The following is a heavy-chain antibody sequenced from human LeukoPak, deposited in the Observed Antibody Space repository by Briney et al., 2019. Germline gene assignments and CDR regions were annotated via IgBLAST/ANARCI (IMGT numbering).Heavy chain of an antibody. D-gene: IGHD2-8*01. V-gene: IGHV4-59*01. J-gene: IGHJ3*02. CDR2: LYYSGST. CDR1: GGSISSYY. CDR3: ARVVFNGDRAAFDI. Sequence: SETLSLTCTVSGGSISSYYWTWIRQPPGKGLEWIGYLYYSGSTYYNPSLKSRVTISLDTSKNQVSLKLSSVTAADTAVYYCARVVFNGDRAAFDIWGQGTMITVSS.